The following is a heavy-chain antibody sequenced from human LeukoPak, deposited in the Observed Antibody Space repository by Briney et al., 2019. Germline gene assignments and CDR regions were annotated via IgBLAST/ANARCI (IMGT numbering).Heavy chain of an antibody. CDR3: ARWFYYGSGSTADY. V-gene: IGHV5-51*01. D-gene: IGHD3-10*01. J-gene: IGHJ4*02. Sequence: GESLKISCKGSGYTFSNCWIGWVRQMPGKGLEWMGIIYPGDSDTTYSPSSQGQVTISADKSISTAYLQWSSLKASDTAMYYCARWFYYGSGSTADYWGQGTLVTVSS. CDR1: GYTFSNCW. CDR2: IYPGDSDT.